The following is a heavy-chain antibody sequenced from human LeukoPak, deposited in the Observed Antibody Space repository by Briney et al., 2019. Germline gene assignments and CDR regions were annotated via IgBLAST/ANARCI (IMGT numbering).Heavy chain of an antibody. D-gene: IGHD3-22*01. J-gene: IGHJ4*02. V-gene: IGHV4-61*08. CDR2: ISYCGST. CDR1: GGSISSGDYY. Sequence: SETLSLTCTVSGGSISSGDYYWTWIRQPPGKGLEWIGYISYCGSTNYNPSLKSRVTISVDTSKIQSSLKLSSVTAADTAVYYCARDKGEYDDSSGYLDYWGQGTLVTVAS. CDR3: ARDKGEYDDSSGYLDY.